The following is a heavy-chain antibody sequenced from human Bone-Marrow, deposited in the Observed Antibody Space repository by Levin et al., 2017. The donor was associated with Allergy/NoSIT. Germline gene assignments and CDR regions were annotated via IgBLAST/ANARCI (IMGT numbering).Heavy chain of an antibody. Sequence: MSGGSLRLSCAVSGGSISSPNWWSWVRQPPGKGLEWVGQMFHNGATRYNPSLKSPVTISVDKSKNQFSLSLSSVTAADTAVYYCARGPTTMIDGFGIWGQGTMVTVSS. J-gene: IGHJ3*02. D-gene: IGHD3-22*01. CDR2: MFHNGAT. CDR3: ARGPTTMIDGFGI. CDR1: GGSISSPNW. V-gene: IGHV4-4*02.